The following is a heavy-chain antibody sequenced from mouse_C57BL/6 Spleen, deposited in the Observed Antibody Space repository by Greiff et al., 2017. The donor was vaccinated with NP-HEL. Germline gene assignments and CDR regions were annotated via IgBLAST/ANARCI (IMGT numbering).Heavy chain of an antibody. CDR3: ARVYEDYFDY. D-gene: IGHD2-10*02. J-gene: IGHJ2*01. CDR2: ISYDGSN. V-gene: IGHV3-6*01. CDR1: GYSITSGYY. Sequence: DVKLQESGPGLVKPSQSLSLTCSVTGYSITSGYYWNWIRQFPGNKLEWMGYISYDGSNNYNPSLKNPISITRDTSKNQFFLKLNSVTTEDTATYYCARVYEDYFDYWGQGTTLTVSS.